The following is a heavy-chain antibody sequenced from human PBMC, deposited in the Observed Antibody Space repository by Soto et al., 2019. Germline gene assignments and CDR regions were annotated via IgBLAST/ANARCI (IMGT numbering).Heavy chain of an antibody. CDR3: ASVGTNCSGGSCYSDPHDY. CDR1: GFTFSSYA. CDR2: ISGSGGST. Sequence: GGSLRLSCAASGFTFSSYAMSWVRQAPGKGLEWVSAISGSGGSTYYADSVKGRFTISRDNSKNTLDLQMNSLRAEDTAVYYCASVGTNCSGGSCYSDPHDYWGQGTLVTVSS. V-gene: IGHV3-23*01. J-gene: IGHJ4*02. D-gene: IGHD2-15*01.